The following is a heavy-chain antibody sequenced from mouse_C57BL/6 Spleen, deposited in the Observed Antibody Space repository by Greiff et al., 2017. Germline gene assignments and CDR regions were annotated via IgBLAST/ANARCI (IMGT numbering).Heavy chain of an antibody. Sequence: QVHVKQSGAELVRPGASVTLSCKASGYTFTDYEMHWVKQTPVHGLEWIGAIDPETGGTAYNQKFKGKAILTADKSSSTAYMELRSLTSEDSAVYYCTRWGGSSYGGFAYWGQGTLVTVSA. CDR3: TRWGGSSYGGFAY. D-gene: IGHD1-1*01. CDR1: GYTFTDYE. J-gene: IGHJ3*01. V-gene: IGHV1-15*01. CDR2: IDPETGGT.